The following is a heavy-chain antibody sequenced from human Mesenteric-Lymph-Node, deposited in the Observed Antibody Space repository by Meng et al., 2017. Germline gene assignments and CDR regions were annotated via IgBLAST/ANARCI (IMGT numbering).Heavy chain of an antibody. V-gene: IGHV1-2*02. J-gene: IGHJ4*02. CDR1: GYTFTGYY. D-gene: IGHD6-13*01. Sequence: ASVKVSCKASGYTFTGYYIHWVRQAPGQGLEWMGWINSNTGGTHYAQKFQGRVSVTRETSISTAYMELSRLRSDDTAVYYCARDFVAAAGPGVDYWGQGTLVTVSS. CDR2: INSNTGGT. CDR3: ARDFVAAAGPGVDY.